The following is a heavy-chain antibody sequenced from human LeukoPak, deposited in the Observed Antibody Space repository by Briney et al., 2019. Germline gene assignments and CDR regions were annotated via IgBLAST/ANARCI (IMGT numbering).Heavy chain of an antibody. D-gene: IGHD1-26*01. CDR2: IYPSDSDT. CDR3: ATIYPTTSPPFDY. V-gene: IGHV5-51*01. CDR1: GYSFTRYW. J-gene: IGHJ4*02. Sequence: GESLKISCKGSGYSFTRYWIGWVRQMPGKGLEWMGIIYPSDSDTRYSPSFQGQVTISADKSISTAYLQWSSLKASDTAMYYCATIYPTTSPPFDYWGRGTLVTVSS.